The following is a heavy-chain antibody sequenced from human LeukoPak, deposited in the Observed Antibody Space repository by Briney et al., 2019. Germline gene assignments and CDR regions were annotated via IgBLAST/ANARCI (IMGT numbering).Heavy chain of an antibody. D-gene: IGHD3-10*01. CDR3: ARVLWFGEFVYYYYMDV. Sequence: GGSLRLSCAASGFTVSSNYMSWVRQAPGKGLEWVSVIYSGGSTYYADSVKGRFTISRDNSKNTLYLQMNSLRAEGTAVYYCARVLWFGEFVYYYYMDVWGKGTTVTISS. V-gene: IGHV3-53*01. CDR1: GFTVSSNY. CDR2: IYSGGST. J-gene: IGHJ6*03.